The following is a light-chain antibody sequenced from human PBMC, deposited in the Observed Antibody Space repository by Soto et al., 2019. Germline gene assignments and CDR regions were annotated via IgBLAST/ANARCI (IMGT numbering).Light chain of an antibody. CDR3: QQYNTFWT. CDR1: QSISSR. J-gene: IGKJ1*01. V-gene: IGKV1-5*01. Sequence: DIQMTQSPSTLSASVGDIVTITCRASQSISSRLAWYQQKPGKAPQLLIYEVSNLESGVPSRFSGSGSGTEFTLTISSLQPDDFATYYCQQYNTFWTFGQGTKVEIK. CDR2: EVS.